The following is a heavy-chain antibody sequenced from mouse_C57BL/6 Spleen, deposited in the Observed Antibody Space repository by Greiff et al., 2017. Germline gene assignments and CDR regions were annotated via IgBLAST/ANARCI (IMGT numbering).Heavy chain of an antibody. D-gene: IGHD1-1*01. CDR1: GYTFTSYW. Sequence: QVQLQQPGAELVRPGSSVKLSCKASGYTFTSYWMHWVKQRPIQGLEWIGNIDPSDSETHYNQKFKDKATLTVDKSSSPAYMQLSSLTSEDSAVYYCARDDDYGSSPWYFDVGGTGTTVTVSS. J-gene: IGHJ1*03. CDR3: ARDDDYGSSPWYFDV. CDR2: IDPSDSET. V-gene: IGHV1-52*01.